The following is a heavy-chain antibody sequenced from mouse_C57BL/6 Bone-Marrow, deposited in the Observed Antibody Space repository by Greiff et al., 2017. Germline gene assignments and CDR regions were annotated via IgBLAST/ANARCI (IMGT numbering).Heavy chain of an antibody. J-gene: IGHJ4*01. V-gene: IGHV1-50*01. CDR1: GYTFTSYW. Sequence: QVQLQQPGAEFVKPGASVKLSCKASGYTFTSYWMQWVKQRPGQGLEWIGEIDPSDSYTNYNQKFKGKATLTVDTSSSTAYMQLSSLTSEDSAVYYCARGSWYYAMDYWGQGTSVTVSS. CDR3: ARGSWYYAMDY. CDR2: IDPSDSYT.